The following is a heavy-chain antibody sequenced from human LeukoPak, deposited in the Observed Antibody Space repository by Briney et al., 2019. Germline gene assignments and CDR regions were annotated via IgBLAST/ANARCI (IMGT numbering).Heavy chain of an antibody. V-gene: IGHV1-69*06. CDR3: ARDSGYYYDSSGYPTF. J-gene: IGHJ4*02. D-gene: IGHD3-22*01. CDR2: IIPIFGTA. CDR1: GGTFSSYA. Sequence: VKVSCKASGGTFSSYAISWVRQAPGQGLEWMGGIIPIFGTANYAQKFQGRVTITADKSTSTAYMELSSLRSEDTAVYYCARDSGYYYDSSGYPTFWGQGTLVTVSS.